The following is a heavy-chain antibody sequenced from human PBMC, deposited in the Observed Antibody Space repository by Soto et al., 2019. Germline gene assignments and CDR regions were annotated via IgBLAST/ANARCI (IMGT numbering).Heavy chain of an antibody. Sequence: QIQLVQSGPEVKKPGASVRVSCKASGYTFSEHGFSWVRQGPGQGLEWLGWISAYTGVTDYAQKFQGRLTLTTDTSTSTAYMELMSLRSDDTAVYYCANYRPRLTQQFNGVSWGQGTLVTVSS. CDR2: ISAYTGVT. CDR3: ANYRPRLTQQFNGVS. CDR1: GYTFSEHG. V-gene: IGHV1-18*01. J-gene: IGHJ5*02. D-gene: IGHD2-8*01.